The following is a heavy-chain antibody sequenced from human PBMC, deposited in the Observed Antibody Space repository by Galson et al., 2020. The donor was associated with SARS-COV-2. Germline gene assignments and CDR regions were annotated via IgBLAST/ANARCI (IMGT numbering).Heavy chain of an antibody. V-gene: IGHV1-2*02. D-gene: IGHD2-15*01. CDR1: GYTFTNSF. J-gene: IGHJ3*01. Sequence: ASVKVSCRASGYTFTNSFLHWVRQAPGQRLEWMGGINPNNGDINYAQKFHGRITMTRDTSVAMASMDLGSLRSDDTAVYYCARDPRYCRGGSCSIRGDAFDLWGQGTMVIVSS. CDR3: ARDPRYCRGGSCSIRGDAFDL. CDR2: INPNNGDI.